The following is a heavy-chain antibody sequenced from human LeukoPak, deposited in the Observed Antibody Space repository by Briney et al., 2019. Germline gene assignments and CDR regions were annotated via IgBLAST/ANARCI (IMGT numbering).Heavy chain of an antibody. CDR3: ARVRRGYSYGYRMDV. V-gene: IGHV4-39*01. CDR2: IYYSGST. CDR1: GGSISSSSYY. D-gene: IGHD5-18*01. Sequence: KASETLSLTCTVSGGSISSSSYYWGWIRQPPGKGLEWIGSIYYSGSTYYNPSLKSRVTISVDTSKNQFSLKLSSVTAADTAVYYCARVRRGYSYGYRMDVWGKGTTVTVSS. J-gene: IGHJ6*04.